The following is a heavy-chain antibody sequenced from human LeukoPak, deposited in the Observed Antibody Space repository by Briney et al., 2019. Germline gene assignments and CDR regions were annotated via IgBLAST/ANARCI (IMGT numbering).Heavy chain of an antibody. J-gene: IGHJ4*02. V-gene: IGHV3-23*01. Sequence: PGGSLRLSCAASGFTFSTYAMNWVRQAPAKGLEWVSTIGGGGPTTDYADSVKDRFTISRDNSKNTLYLQMNSLRAEDTAVYFCARGFLGGTDQYFDSWGQGTLDTVSS. CDR3: ARGFLGGTDQYFDS. CDR1: GFTFSTYA. D-gene: IGHD6-19*01. CDR2: IGGGGPTT.